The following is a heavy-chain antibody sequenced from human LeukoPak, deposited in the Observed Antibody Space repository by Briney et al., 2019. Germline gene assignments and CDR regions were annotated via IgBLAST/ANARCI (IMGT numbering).Heavy chain of an antibody. CDR2: INGSGGST. J-gene: IGHJ5*02. V-gene: IGHV3-23*01. Sequence: PGGSLRLSCAASGFTFSSYAMSWVRQAPGKGLEWVSDINGSGGSTYYADSVKGRFPISRDNSKNTLYLHMNSLRAEDTALYYCAKLRGIPTWGQGTLVIVSS. CDR1: GFTFSSYA. CDR3: AKLRGIPT. D-gene: IGHD2-15*01.